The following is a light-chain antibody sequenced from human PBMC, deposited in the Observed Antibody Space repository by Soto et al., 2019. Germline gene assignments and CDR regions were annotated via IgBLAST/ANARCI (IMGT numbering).Light chain of an antibody. CDR3: LSYHTRRRGEV. Sequence: QSVLTQPPSVSGAPGQRVTISCTGSSSNIGAGYDVHWFQKLPGTAPKLLIYGNSNRPSGVPDRFSGSNSGTSASLAITGLQAEDVADYYRLSYHTRRRGEVFGGGTQINVL. J-gene: IGLJ7*01. CDR2: GNS. CDR1: SSNIGAGYD. V-gene: IGLV1-40*01.